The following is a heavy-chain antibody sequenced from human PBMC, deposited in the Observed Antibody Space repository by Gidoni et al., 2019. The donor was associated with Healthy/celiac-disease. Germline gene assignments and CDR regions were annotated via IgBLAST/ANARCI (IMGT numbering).Heavy chain of an antibody. Sequence: QVQLVESGGGGGQPGRSMRLSCAASGFTYRSYGMHGVRQAPGKGLEWVAVIWYDGSNKYYADSVKGRFTISRDNSKNTLYLQMNSLRAEDTAVYYCARDKGWLRFGYYIDVWGKGTTVTVSS. J-gene: IGHJ6*03. D-gene: IGHD5-12*01. CDR2: IWYDGSNK. CDR3: ARDKGWLRFGYYIDV. V-gene: IGHV3-33*01. CDR1: GFTYRSYG.